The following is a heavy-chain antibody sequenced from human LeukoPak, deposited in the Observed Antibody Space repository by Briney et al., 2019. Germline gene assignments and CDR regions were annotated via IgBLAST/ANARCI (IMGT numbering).Heavy chain of an antibody. CDR1: GYTFTSYA. J-gene: IGHJ4*02. Sequence: ASVKVSCKASGYTFTSYAIHWVRQAPGQRLECMGWVNTGNGNTKYSQKFQGRVTITRDTSASTAYMDLSSLRSEDTAVYYCARNTETAIPLPYYFDYWGQGTLVTVSS. CDR2: VNTGNGNT. CDR3: ARNTETAIPLPYYFDY. V-gene: IGHV1-3*04. D-gene: IGHD2-21*02.